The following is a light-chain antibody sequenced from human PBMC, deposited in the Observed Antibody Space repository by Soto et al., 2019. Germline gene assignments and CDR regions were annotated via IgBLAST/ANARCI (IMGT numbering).Light chain of an antibody. CDR1: QSVRSNY. CDR3: QQYGSSPKT. V-gene: IGKV3-20*01. Sequence: DIVLTQSPGTLSLSPGEKATLSCRASQSVRSNYVAWHQQKPGQAPRLLIYGAASRANGIPDRFSGSGSGTDFTLTISRLEPEDFAVYYWQQYGSSPKTFGQGTKVEIK. CDR2: GAA. J-gene: IGKJ1*01.